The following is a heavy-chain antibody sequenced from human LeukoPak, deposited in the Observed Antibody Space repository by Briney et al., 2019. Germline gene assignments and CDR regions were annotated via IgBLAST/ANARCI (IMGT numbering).Heavy chain of an antibody. J-gene: IGHJ4*02. V-gene: IGHV3-21*01. CDR1: GFNLNSYT. CDR2: FTSPTGST. CDR3: ARDLEKTPDY. Sequence: GGSLRLSCAVSGFNLNSYTMTWVRQAPGKGLEWVSSFTSPTGSTHYADSLKGRFTMSRDNARNSVFLQMDRLGAEDTAVYYCARDLEKTPDYWGQGTLVTVSS. D-gene: IGHD1-1*01.